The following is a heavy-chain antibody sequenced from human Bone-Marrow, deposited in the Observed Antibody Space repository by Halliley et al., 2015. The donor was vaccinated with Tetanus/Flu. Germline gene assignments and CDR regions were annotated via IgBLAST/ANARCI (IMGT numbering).Heavy chain of an antibody. J-gene: IGHJ4*02. CDR3: ASHLPTPGTRGLDY. Sequence: TLSLTCAVYGGSFSGYYWSWIRQTPGKGLEWIGEINHGGDTNYNPSLKSRLTISVDTSKNQFSLKLSSVTAADTAVYYCASHLPTPGTRGLDYWGQGALVSASS. CDR2: INHGGDT. CDR1: GGSFSGYY. V-gene: IGHV4-34*01. D-gene: IGHD6-13*01.